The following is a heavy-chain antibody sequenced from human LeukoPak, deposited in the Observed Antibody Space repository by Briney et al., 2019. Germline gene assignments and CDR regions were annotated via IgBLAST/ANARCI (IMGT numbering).Heavy chain of an antibody. CDR3: ARDWGSYSSGWYYSPRYYFDY. J-gene: IGHJ4*02. V-gene: IGHV4-39*07. D-gene: IGHD6-19*01. CDR2: IYHSGST. Sequence: SETLSLTCTVSGGSISSNSYYWGWIRQPPGKGLEWIGSIYHSGSTYYNPSLKSRVTISVDTSKNQFSLKLSSVTAADTAVYYCARDWGSYSSGWYYSPRYYFDYWGQGTLVTVSS. CDR1: GGSISSNSYY.